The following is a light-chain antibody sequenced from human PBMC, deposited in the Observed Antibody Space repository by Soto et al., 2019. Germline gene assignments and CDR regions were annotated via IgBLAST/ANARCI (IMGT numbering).Light chain of an antibody. CDR3: QQYNSYPWT. CDR2: DAS. CDR1: QSISSW. Sequence: DIQMTQSPSTLSASVGDRVTITCRASQSISSWLAWYQQKPGKAPKLLIYDASSLESGVPSRFSGSGSGKEFTLTLSSLQPHDFATYYCQQYNSYPWTFGQGTKVEIK. J-gene: IGKJ1*01. V-gene: IGKV1-5*01.